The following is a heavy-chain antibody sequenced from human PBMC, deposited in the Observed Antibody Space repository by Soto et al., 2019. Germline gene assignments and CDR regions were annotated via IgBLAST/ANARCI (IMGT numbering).Heavy chain of an antibody. D-gene: IGHD4-17*01. J-gene: IGHJ2*01. Sequence: SVKVSCKASGGTFSSYAISWVRQAPGQGLEWMGWIIPIFGTANYAQKFQGRVTITADESTSTAYMELSSLRSEDTAVYDCAREGSYGHYRTWDFDLCGRGPLVTVSS. CDR2: IIPIFGTA. CDR3: AREGSYGHYRTWDFDL. CDR1: GGTFSSYA. V-gene: IGHV1-69*13.